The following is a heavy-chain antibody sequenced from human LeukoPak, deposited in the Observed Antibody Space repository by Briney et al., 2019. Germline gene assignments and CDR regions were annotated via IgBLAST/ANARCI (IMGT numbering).Heavy chain of an antibody. Sequence: GGSLRLSCAASGFTFSSYWMSWVRQAPGKGLEWVANIKQDGSEKYYVDSVKGRFTISRDNAKNSLYLQMNSLRAEDTAVYYCARDREDIVVVPAAISMGFNYYYYMDVWGKGTTVTVSS. CDR3: ARDREDIVVVPAAISMGFNYYYYMDV. V-gene: IGHV3-7*01. J-gene: IGHJ6*03. CDR2: IKQDGSEK. D-gene: IGHD2-2*01. CDR1: GFTFSSYW.